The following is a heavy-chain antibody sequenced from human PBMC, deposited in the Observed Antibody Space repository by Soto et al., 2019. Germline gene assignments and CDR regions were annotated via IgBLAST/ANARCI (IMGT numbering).Heavy chain of an antibody. V-gene: IGHV1-2*04. CDR3: ARDPGTVGATQGWFDP. D-gene: IGHD1-26*01. J-gene: IGHJ5*02. CDR1: GYTFTGYY. Sequence: GASVKVSCKASGYTFTGYYMHWVRQAPGQGLEWMGWINPNSGGTNYAQKFQGWVTMTRDTSISTAYMELSRLRSDDTAVYYCARDPGTVGATQGWFDPWGQGTLVTVSS. CDR2: INPNSGGT.